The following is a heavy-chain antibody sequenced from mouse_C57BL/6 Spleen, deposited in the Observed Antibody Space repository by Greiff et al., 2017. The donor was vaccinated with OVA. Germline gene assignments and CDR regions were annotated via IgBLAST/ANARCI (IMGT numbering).Heavy chain of an antibody. J-gene: IGHJ1*03. CDR2: INYDGSST. CDR1: GFTFSDYY. CDR3: ARALYYGNSWYFDV. Sequence: EVQLVESEGGLVQPGSSMKLSCTASGFTFSDYYMAWVRQVPEKGLEWVANINYDGSSTYYLDSLKSRFIISRDNAKNILYLQMSSLKSEDTATYYCARALYYGNSWYFDVWGTGTTVTVSS. D-gene: IGHD2-1*01. V-gene: IGHV5-16*01.